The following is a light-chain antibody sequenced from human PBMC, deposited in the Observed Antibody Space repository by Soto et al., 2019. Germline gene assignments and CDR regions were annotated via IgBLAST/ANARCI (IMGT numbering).Light chain of an antibody. J-gene: IGLJ3*02. Sequence: QSALTQPASVSGSLGQSITISCTGTSSDVGSYNLVSWYQHHPGKAPKVMIYEGSKRPSGVSNRFSGSKSGNTASLTISGLQAEDEGDYYCCSYAGSSTVVFGGGTKLTVL. CDR3: CSYAGSSTVV. CDR2: EGS. CDR1: SSDVGSYNL. V-gene: IGLV2-23*01.